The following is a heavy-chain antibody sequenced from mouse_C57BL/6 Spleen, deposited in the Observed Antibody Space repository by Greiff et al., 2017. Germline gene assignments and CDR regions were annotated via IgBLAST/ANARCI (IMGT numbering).Heavy chain of an antibody. CDR3: AREVGTRFAY. Sequence: VQLQQSGAELVKPGASVTLSCTASGFNINDYYMHWVKQRTEQGLEWIGRIDPEDGETKYAPKFQGKATITADTSSNPAYLQLSSLTSEDTAVYYCAREVGTRFAYWGQGTLVTVSA. V-gene: IGHV14-2*01. D-gene: IGHD4-1*01. CDR2: IDPEDGET. CDR1: GFNINDYY. J-gene: IGHJ3*01.